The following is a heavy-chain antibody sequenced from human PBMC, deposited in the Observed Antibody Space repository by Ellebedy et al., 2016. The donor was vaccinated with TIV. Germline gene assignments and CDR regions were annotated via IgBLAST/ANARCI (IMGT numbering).Heavy chain of an antibody. D-gene: IGHD4-17*01. CDR1: GFTFNNYA. J-gene: IGHJ4*02. Sequence: GGSLRLSXAGSGFTFNNYAMHWVRQAPDKGLEWVAVISYDGNEKYYADSVKGRFTISRDNSKNTLYLQMNSLRTEDTAVYYCAKLSYGDYIDYWGQGTLVTVSS. CDR3: AKLSYGDYIDY. V-gene: IGHV3-30*18. CDR2: ISYDGNEK.